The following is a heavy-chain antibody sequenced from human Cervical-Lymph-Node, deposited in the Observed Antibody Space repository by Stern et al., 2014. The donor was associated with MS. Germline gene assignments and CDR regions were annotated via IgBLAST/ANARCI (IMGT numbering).Heavy chain of an antibody. CDR3: ARDLHNWNDRDADN. Sequence: QVQLVESGGGLVKPGGSLRLTCAASGFIYRDYYMSWIRQAPGKGLECVSYINTNGKTTYYADSVKGRFTISRDNAKNSLYLQMDSLGVEDTAMYYCARDLHNWNDRDADNWGQGTLVTVSS. CDR1: GFIYRDYY. D-gene: IGHD1-20*01. CDR2: INTNGKTT. J-gene: IGHJ4*02. V-gene: IGHV3-11*01.